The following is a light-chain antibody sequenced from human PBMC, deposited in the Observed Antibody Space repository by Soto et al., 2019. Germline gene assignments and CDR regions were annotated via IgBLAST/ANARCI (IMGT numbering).Light chain of an antibody. CDR1: QSVSSSY. CDR3: QQYGSSLPYT. CDR2: DAS. J-gene: IGKJ2*01. V-gene: IGKV3-20*01. Sequence: EIVLTQSPGTLSLSPGERATHSCRASQSVSSSYLAWYQQKPGQAPRLLIYDASSRATGIPDRFSGSGSGTDFTLTISRLEPEDFAMYYCQQYGSSLPYTFGQGTKVDIK.